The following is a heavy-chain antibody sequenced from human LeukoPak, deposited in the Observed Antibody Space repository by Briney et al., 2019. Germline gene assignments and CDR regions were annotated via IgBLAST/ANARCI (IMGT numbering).Heavy chain of an antibody. CDR2: INHSGST. D-gene: IGHD6-19*01. V-gene: IGHV4-34*01. CDR3: ARVSSGWQNDAFDI. CDR1: GGSFSGYY. J-gene: IGHJ3*02. Sequence: PSETLSLTCAVYGGSFSGYYWSWIRQPPGKGLEWIGEINHSGSTNYNPSLKSRVTISVDTSKNQFSLKLSSVTAADTAVYYCARVSSGWQNDAFDIWGQGTMVTVSS.